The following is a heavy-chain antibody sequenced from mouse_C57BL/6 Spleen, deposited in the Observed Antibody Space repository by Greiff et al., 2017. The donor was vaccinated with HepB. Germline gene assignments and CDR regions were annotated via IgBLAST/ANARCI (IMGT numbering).Heavy chain of an antibody. J-gene: IGHJ2*01. CDR3: ARKTSYYGSSLYFDY. D-gene: IGHD1-1*01. CDR2: IDPSDSYT. V-gene: IGHV1-50*01. Sequence: VQLQQPGAELVKPGASVKLSCKASGYTFTSYWMQWVKQRPGQGLEWIGEIDPSDSYTNYNQKFQGKATLTVDTSSSTAYMQLSSLTSEDSAVYYCARKTSYYGSSLYFDYWGQGTTLTVSS. CDR1: GYTFTSYW.